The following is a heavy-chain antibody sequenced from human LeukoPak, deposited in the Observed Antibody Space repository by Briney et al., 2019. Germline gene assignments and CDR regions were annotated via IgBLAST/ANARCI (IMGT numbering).Heavy chain of an antibody. V-gene: IGHV1-58*01. J-gene: IGHJ6*03. CDR2: IVVGSGNT. CDR3: AADTPPELWSGYYAYYYYYMDV. CDR1: GFTFTSSA. Sequence: SVKVSCKASGFTFTSSAVQWVRQARGQRLEWIGWIVVGSGNTNYAQKFQERVTITRDMSTSTAYMELSSLRSEDTAVYYCAADTPPELWSGYYAYYYYYMDVWGKGTTVTVSS. D-gene: IGHD3-3*01.